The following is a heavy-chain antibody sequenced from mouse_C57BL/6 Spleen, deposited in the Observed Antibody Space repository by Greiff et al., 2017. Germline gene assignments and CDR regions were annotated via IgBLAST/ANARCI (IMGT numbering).Heavy chain of an antibody. CDR2: IWRGGST. CDR1: GFSLTSYG. V-gene: IGHV2-5*01. J-gene: IGHJ4*01. CDR3: ANDITTVVALYYYAMDY. D-gene: IGHD1-1*01. Sequence: VQLQQSGPGLVQPSQSLSITCTVSGFSLTSYGVHWVRQSPGKGLEWLGVIWRGGSTDYNAAFMSRLSITKDNSKSQVFFKMNSLQADDTAIYYCANDITTVVALYYYAMDYWGQGTSVTVSS.